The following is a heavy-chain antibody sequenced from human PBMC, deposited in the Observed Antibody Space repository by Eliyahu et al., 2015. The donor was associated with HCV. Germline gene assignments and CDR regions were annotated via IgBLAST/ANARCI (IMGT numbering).Heavy chain of an antibody. V-gene: IGHV3-9*01. J-gene: IGHJ4*02. D-gene: IGHD5-12*01. CDR1: GFXFENYA. CDR2: ISWNRDTI. Sequence: EVQLVESGGGFVQPGRSLRLSCAASGFXFENYAMHWVRQAPGRGLEWVAGISWNRDTIAYADFVKGRFSISRDNAKDSLYLQMNSLTTEDTALYYCAKSFMGRLSNHLDYWGQGTLVTVSS. CDR3: AKSFMGRLSNHLDY.